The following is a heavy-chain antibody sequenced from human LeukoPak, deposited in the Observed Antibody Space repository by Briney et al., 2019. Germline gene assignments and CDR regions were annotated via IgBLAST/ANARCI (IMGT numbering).Heavy chain of an antibody. CDR3: ARTGFRYGVFDY. CDR1: GYTFTSYY. D-gene: IGHD3-3*01. CDR2: INPSGGST. J-gene: IGHJ4*02. Sequence: ASVKVSCKASGYTFTSYYMHWVRQAPGQGLEWMGIINPSGGSTSYAQKFQGRVTMTRDTSTSTAYMELRSLRSDDTAVYYCARTGFRYGVFDYWGQGTLVTVSS. V-gene: IGHV1-46*01.